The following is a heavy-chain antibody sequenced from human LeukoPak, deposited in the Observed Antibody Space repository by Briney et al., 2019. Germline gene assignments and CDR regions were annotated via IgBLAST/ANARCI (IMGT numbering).Heavy chain of an antibody. CDR2: IVVGGGNT. V-gene: IGHV1-58*01. J-gene: IGHJ3*02. D-gene: IGHD3-10*01. CDR1: GFTFTSSA. CDR3: AAAVLLWFGEAEKRAIGTFDI. Sequence: SVKVSCKASGFTFTSSAVQWVRQARGQRLEWIGWIVVGGGNTNYAQKFQERVTITRDMSTSTAYMELSSLRSEDTAVYYCAAAVLLWFGEAEKRAIGTFDIWGQGTMVTVSS.